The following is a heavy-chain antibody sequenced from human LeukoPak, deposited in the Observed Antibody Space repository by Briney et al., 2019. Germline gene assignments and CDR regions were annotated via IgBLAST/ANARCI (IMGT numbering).Heavy chain of an antibody. CDR3: AKTYYYGSGSHHDAFDI. J-gene: IGHJ3*02. CDR2: IRYDGSNK. V-gene: IGHV3-30*02. Sequence: GGSLRLSCAASGFTFSSYGMHWVRQAPGKGVEWVAFIRYDGSNKYYADSVKGRFTISRDNSKNTLYLQMNSLRAEDTAVYYCAKTYYYGSGSHHDAFDIWGQGTMVTVSS. CDR1: GFTFSSYG. D-gene: IGHD3-10*01.